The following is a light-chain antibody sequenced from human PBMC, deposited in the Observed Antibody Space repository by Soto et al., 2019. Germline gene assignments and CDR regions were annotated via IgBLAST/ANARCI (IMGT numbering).Light chain of an antibody. Sequence: ETVLTQSPATLSLSPGERATLSCRASQSVTTYLAWYQQKPGQAPRLLIYDASNRATGIPARFSGSGSGTDFTLTISSLEPEDFAVYYWQQRSNWPPGYTFGQGTKLEIK. CDR1: QSVTTY. CDR3: QQRSNWPPGYT. CDR2: DAS. J-gene: IGKJ2*01. V-gene: IGKV3-11*01.